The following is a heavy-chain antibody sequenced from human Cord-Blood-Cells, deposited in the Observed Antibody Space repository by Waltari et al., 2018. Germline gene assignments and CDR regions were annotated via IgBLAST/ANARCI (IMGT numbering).Heavy chain of an antibody. CDR1: GYRITSYW. V-gene: IGHV5-51*01. Sequence: EVQRVQSGAEVKNTGESLKISCTGSGYRITSYWIGWVRQMPGEGLEWIGIICHGDSDTRYVPSFQGQVTISSDKSISTAYLQWSSLKASDTAMYYCARPSTTPYSSSWYAFDIWGQGTMVTVSS. CDR3: ARPSTTPYSSSWYAFDI. D-gene: IGHD6-13*01. CDR2: ICHGDSDT. J-gene: IGHJ3*02.